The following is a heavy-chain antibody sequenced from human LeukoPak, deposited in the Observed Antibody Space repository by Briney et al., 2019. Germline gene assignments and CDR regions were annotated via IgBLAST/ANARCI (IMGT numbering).Heavy chain of an antibody. Sequence: GGSPRLSCAASGFTFSSYWMSWVRQAPGKGLEWVANIKQDGSEKYYVDSVKGRFTISRDNAKNSLYLQMNSLRAEDTAVYYCARDLGIVVVPAAPGYWGQGTLVTVSS. CDR1: GFTFSSYW. D-gene: IGHD2-2*03. CDR2: IKQDGSEK. V-gene: IGHV3-7*03. CDR3: ARDLGIVVVPAAPGY. J-gene: IGHJ4*02.